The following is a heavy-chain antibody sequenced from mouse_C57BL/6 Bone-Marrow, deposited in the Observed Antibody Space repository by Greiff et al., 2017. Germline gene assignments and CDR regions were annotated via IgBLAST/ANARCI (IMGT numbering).Heavy chain of an antibody. Sequence: QVHVKQPGAELVKPGASVKLSCKASGYTFTSYWMHWVKQRPGQGLEWIGMIHPNSGSTNYNEKFKSKATLPVDKSSSTAYMQLSSLTSEDSAVYYCARGVYDYDGGGYFDVWGTGTTVTVSA. CDR3: ARGVYDYDGGGYFDV. CDR2: IHPNSGST. D-gene: IGHD2-4*01. V-gene: IGHV1-64*01. CDR1: GYTFTSYW. J-gene: IGHJ1*03.